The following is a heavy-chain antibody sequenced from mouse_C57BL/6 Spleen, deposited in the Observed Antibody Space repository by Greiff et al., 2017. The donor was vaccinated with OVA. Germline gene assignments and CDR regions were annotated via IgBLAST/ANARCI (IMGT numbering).Heavy chain of an antibody. J-gene: IGHJ4*01. Sequence: QVQLQQSGAELARPGASVKLSCKASGYTFTSYGISWVKQRTGQGLEWIGEIYPRSGNTYYNEKFKGKATLTADKSSSTAYMELRSLTSEDSAVYFCARNDRVYGSSYGGYYAMDYWGQGTSVTVSS. CDR2: IYPRSGNT. CDR3: ARNDRVYGSSYGGYYAMDY. D-gene: IGHD1-1*01. CDR1: GYTFTSYG. V-gene: IGHV1-81*01.